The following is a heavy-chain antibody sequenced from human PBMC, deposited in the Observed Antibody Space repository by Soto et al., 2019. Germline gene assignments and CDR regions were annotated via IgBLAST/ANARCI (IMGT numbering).Heavy chain of an antibody. D-gene: IGHD3-22*01. V-gene: IGHV4-39*01. CDR1: GASMTSSIYY. J-gene: IGHJ5*02. CDR3: ARQSYFDGAGYYLGWFDP. Sequence: KPSETLSLTCSVSGASMTSSIYYWAWIRQAPGKGLEWIGSLNYGGTTYHSPSLEGRVTMSVDTSKKEFSLNVISVTAADTAIYYCARQSYFDGAGYYLGWFDPWGQGTLVTVSS. CDR2: LNYGGTT.